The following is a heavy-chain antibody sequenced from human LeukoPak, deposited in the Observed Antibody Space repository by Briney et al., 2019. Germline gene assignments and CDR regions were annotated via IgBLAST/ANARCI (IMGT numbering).Heavy chain of an antibody. CDR2: IIPIFGTA. D-gene: IGHD6-13*01. V-gene: IGHV1-69*13. Sequence: SVKVSCKASGGTFSSYAISWLRQAPGQGLEWMGGIIPIFGTANYAQKFQGRVTITADESTSTAYMELSSLRSEDTAVYYCARDADIAAAGNFDYWGQGTLVTVSS. J-gene: IGHJ4*02. CDR3: ARDADIAAAGNFDY. CDR1: GGTFSSYA.